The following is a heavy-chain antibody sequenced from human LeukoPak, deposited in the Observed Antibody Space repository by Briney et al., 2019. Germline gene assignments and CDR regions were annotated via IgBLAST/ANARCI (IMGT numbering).Heavy chain of an antibody. CDR2: IIPIFGTA. D-gene: IGHD2-21*02. J-gene: IGHJ4*02. V-gene: IGHV1-69*13. CDR3: ARVLANCGGDCFRSFDY. Sequence: GASVKVSCKASGGTFSSYAISWVRQAPGQGLEWMGGIIPIFGTANYAQKFQGRVTITADESTSTAYMELSSLRSEDTAVYYCARVLANCGGDCFRSFDYWGQGTLVTVSS. CDR1: GGTFSSYA.